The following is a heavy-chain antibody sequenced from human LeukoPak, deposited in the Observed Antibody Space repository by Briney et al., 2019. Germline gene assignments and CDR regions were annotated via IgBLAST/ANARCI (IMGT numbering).Heavy chain of an antibody. CDR2: MRYDGSTK. D-gene: IGHD3-10*01. CDR1: GFTFSSYG. V-gene: IGHV3-30*02. J-gene: IGHJ4*02. Sequence: GGSLRLSCAASGFTFSSYGMHWVRQAPGKGLEWLAFMRYDGSTKYYADSVKGRFTISRDNSKNTLYLEMNSLRAEDTAVYHCAKDQVYGSGSYRYFDYWGQGTLVTVSS. CDR3: AKDQVYGSGSYRYFDY.